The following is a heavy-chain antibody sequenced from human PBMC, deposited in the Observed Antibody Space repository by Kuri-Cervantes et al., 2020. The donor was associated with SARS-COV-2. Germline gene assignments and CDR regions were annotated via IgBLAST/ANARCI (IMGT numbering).Heavy chain of an antibody. D-gene: IGHD6-6*01. V-gene: IGHV1-69*04. CDR3: ARDLAARLDYYYGMDV. J-gene: IGHJ6*02. CDR2: IIPILGIA. CDR1: GDTFSSYA. Sequence: SVKVSCKASGDTFSSYAIRWVRQAPGQGLEWMGRIIPILGIANYAQKFQGRVTITADKSTSTAYMELSSLRSEDTAVYYCARDLAARLDYYYGMDVWGQGTTVTVSS.